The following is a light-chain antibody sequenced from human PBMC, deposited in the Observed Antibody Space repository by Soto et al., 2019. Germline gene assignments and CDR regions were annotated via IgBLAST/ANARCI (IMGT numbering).Light chain of an antibody. J-gene: IGLJ1*01. CDR3: NSYTSKSTGV. Sequence: QSALTQPASVSGSPGQSITMSCTGTSSDVGGYNYVSWYQQHPGKAPKLIIYELINRPSGVSNRFSGSKSGNTASLTISGLQAEDEADYYCNSYTSKSTGVFGTGTKVTVL. CDR2: ELI. V-gene: IGLV2-14*01. CDR1: SSDVGGYNY.